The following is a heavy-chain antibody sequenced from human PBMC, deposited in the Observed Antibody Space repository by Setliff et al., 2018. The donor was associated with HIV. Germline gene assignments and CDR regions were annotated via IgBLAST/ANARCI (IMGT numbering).Heavy chain of an antibody. J-gene: IGHJ4*02. V-gene: IGHV4-31*03. CDR3: AGFSYNFWVYRFDY. CDR2: IYYSGGT. D-gene: IGHD3-3*01. Sequence: SETLSLTCSVSGGSTTSGGYYWSWIRQHPGKGLEYIGYIYYSGGTYYNPSLKSRVTMSIDTSTQQFFLNVTSVTAADTAVYYCAGFSYNFWVYRFDYWGQGALVTVSS. CDR1: GGSTTSGGYY.